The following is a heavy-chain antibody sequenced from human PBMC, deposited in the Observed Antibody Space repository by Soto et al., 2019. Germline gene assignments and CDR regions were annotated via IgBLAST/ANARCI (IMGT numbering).Heavy chain of an antibody. CDR2: ISSSSSYI. D-gene: IGHD3-9*01. CDR1: GFTFSSYS. CDR3: ARDLFVGYFDCLAYYMAV. J-gene: IGHJ6*03. V-gene: IGHV3-21*01. Sequence: GGSLRLSCAASGFTFSSYSMNWVRQAPGKGLEWVSSISSSSSYIYYADSVKGRFTISRDNAKNSLYLQMNSLRAEDTAVYYCARDLFVGYFDCLAYYMAVWGKGTTVTVSS.